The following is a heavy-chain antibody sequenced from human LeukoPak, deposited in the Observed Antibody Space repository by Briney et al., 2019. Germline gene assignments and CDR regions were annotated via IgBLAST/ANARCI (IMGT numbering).Heavy chain of an antibody. CDR1: GFTFSSYG. J-gene: IGHJ6*02. V-gene: IGHV3-33*01. CDR3: ARGYNWNYYYYYGMDV. D-gene: IGHD1-20*01. Sequence: PGRSLRLSCAASGFTFSSYGMHWVRQAPGKGLEWVAVIWYDGSNKYYADSVKGRFTISRDNSKNTLYPQMNSLRAEDTAVYYCARGYNWNYYYYYGMDVWGQGTTVTVSS. CDR2: IWYDGSNK.